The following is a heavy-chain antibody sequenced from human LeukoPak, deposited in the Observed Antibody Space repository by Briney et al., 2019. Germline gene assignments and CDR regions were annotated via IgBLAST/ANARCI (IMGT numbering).Heavy chain of an antibody. V-gene: IGHV1-2*02. D-gene: IGHD2-2*01. CDR1: GGTFSSYA. CDR3: ARDRRNLHPPGSTIDDY. J-gene: IGHJ4*02. CDR2: INPNSGGT. Sequence: ASVKVSCKASGGTFSSYAISWVRQAPGQGLEWMGWINPNSGGTNYAQKFQGRVTMTRDTSISTAYMELSRLRSDDTAVYYCARDRRNLHPPGSTIDDYWGQGTLVTVSS.